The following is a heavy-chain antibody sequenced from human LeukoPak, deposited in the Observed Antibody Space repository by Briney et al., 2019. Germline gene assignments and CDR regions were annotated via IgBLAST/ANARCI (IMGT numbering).Heavy chain of an antibody. J-gene: IGHJ3*02. Sequence: GASVKVSCKASGYTFTGYYMHWVRQAPGQGLEWMGWINPNSGGTNYAQKFQGRVTMTRDTSISTAYMELSRLRSDDTAVYYCARRLSTNGVWYDAFDIWGQGTIVTVSS. D-gene: IGHD2-8*01. CDR2: INPNSGGT. CDR1: GYTFTGYY. V-gene: IGHV1-2*02. CDR3: ARRLSTNGVWYDAFDI.